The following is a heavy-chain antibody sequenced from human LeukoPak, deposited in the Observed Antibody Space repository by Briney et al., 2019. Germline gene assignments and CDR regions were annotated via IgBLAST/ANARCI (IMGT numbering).Heavy chain of an antibody. CDR3: ARDYGGYAFDI. D-gene: IGHD3-16*01. Sequence: GGSLRLSCAVSGFTVSGNYMSWVRQAPGKGLEWVSVIYSGGSTYYADSVKGRFTISRDNSKNTLYLQMNSLRAEDTAVYYCARDYGGYAFDIWGQGTMVTVSS. J-gene: IGHJ3*02. CDR1: GFTVSGNY. V-gene: IGHV3-53*01. CDR2: IYSGGST.